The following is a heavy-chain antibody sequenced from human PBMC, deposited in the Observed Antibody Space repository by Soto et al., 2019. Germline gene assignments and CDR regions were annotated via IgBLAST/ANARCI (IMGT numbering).Heavy chain of an antibody. V-gene: IGHV4-59*01. Sequence: SETLSLTCTVSGGSINSYYWSWIRQPPGKGLEWIGYIFYSGSTNHNPSLKSRVTMSVDMSKNQFSLELSSVTAADTAVYYCARVFPTYCGGDCSYFDSWGPGALVTVSS. CDR1: GGSINSYY. CDR2: IFYSGST. D-gene: IGHD2-21*02. CDR3: ARVFPTYCGGDCSYFDS. J-gene: IGHJ4*02.